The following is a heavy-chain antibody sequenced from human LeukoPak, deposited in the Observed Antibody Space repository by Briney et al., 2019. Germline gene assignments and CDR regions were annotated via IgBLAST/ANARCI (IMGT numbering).Heavy chain of an antibody. D-gene: IGHD3-10*01. Sequence: GRSLRLSCAASGFTFSSYGMHWVRQAPGKGLEWVAVISYGGSKKYYADSVKGRFTISRDNSKNTLYLQMDSLRAEDTAVYYCASRLWFGEQPDYWGQGTLVTVSS. CDR3: ASRLWFGEQPDY. J-gene: IGHJ4*02. V-gene: IGHV3-30*03. CDR1: GFTFSSYG. CDR2: ISYGGSKK.